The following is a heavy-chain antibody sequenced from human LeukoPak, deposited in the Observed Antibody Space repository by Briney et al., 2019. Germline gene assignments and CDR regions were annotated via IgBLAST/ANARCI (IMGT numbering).Heavy chain of an antibody. CDR1: GFTFSTYW. Sequence: GGALRLSCAASGFTFSTYWMHWVRQAPGKGLVWVSHINSDGSSTSYADSVKGRFTISRDNAKNTLYLQMNSLRDEDTAVYYCARDTPQLGIDYWGQGTLVTVSS. D-gene: IGHD7-27*01. J-gene: IGHJ4*02. V-gene: IGHV3-74*01. CDR3: ARDTPQLGIDY. CDR2: INSDGSST.